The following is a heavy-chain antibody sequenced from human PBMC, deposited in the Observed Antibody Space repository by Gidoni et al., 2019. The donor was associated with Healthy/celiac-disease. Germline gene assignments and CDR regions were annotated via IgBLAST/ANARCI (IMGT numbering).Heavy chain of an antibody. J-gene: IGHJ6*02. D-gene: IGHD1-26*01. CDR3: ASRSTDTAAGRYYYYYGMDV. CDR2: IIPIFGTA. Sequence: QVQLVQSGAEVKKPGSSVKVSCKASGGTFSSYAIRWVRQAPGQGLEWMGGIIPIFGTANYAQKFQGRVTITADESTSTAYMELSSLRSEDTAVYYCASRSTDTAAGRYYYYYGMDVWGQGTTVTVSS. CDR1: GGTFSSYA. V-gene: IGHV1-69*01.